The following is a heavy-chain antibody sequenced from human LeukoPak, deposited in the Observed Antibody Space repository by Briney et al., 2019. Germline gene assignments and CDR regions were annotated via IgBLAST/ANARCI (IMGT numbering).Heavy chain of an antibody. Sequence: SETLSLTCAVSGASVSSYYWSWIRQPPGKGPEWIGYFSYSGSTNYNPSLKSRVTISVDTSKNQFSLNLSSVTAADTAVYYCARGPLDSGYTYFDYWGQGTLVSVAS. CDR1: GASVSSYY. D-gene: IGHD5-12*01. J-gene: IGHJ4*02. CDR2: FSYSGST. CDR3: ARGPLDSGYTYFDY. V-gene: IGHV4-59*02.